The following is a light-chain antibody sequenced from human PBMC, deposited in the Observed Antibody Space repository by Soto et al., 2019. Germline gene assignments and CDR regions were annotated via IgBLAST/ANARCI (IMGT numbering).Light chain of an antibody. V-gene: IGLV1-40*01. J-gene: IGLJ2*01. Sequence: QLVLTQPPSVSGAPGQRVTISCTGSSSNIGAGYDVHWYQQLPGSAPKLLIYDNTNRPSGVPDRFSGSKSGTSASLAITGLQTEDEADYYCQSYDSSLVLFGGGTQLTVL. CDR3: QSYDSSLVL. CDR2: DNT. CDR1: SSNIGAGYD.